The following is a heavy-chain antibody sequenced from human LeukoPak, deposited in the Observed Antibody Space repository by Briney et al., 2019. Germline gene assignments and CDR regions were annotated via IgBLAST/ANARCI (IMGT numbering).Heavy chain of an antibody. CDR2: MNPNSGNT. CDR3: ARGRYCSSTSCYVPDDYYYYYYMDV. D-gene: IGHD2-2*01. J-gene: IGHJ6*03. V-gene: IGHV1-8*03. Sequence: ASVKVSCKASGYTFTSYDINWVRQATGQGLEWMGWMNPNSGNTGYAQKFQGRVTITRNTSISTAHMELSSLRSEDTAVYYCARGRYCSSTSCYVPDDYYYYYYMDVWGKGTTVTVSS. CDR1: GYTFTSYD.